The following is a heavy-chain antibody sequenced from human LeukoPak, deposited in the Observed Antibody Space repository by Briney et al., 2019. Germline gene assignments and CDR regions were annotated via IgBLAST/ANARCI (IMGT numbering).Heavy chain of an antibody. J-gene: IGHJ3*02. CDR2: IYHSGST. D-gene: IGHD3-22*01. CDR3: ARHVSDYYDSSGLDAFDI. Sequence: SETLSLTCAVSGYSISSGYYWGWIRQPPGKGLEWIGSIYHSGSTYYNPSLESRVTISVDTSKNQFSLKLSSVTAADTAVYYCARHVSDYYDSSGLDAFDIWGQGTMVTVSS. CDR1: GYSISSGYY. V-gene: IGHV4-38-2*01.